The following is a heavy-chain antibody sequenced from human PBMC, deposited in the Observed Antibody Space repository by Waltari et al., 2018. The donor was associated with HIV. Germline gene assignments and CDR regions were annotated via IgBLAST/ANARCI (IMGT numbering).Heavy chain of an antibody. CDR1: GLPFSDYS. J-gene: IGHJ4*01. Sequence: EVRLVESGGGLVKPGGSLRLSCAAPGLPFSDYSMVCVRQAPGKGLEWLSSISSSDTFIYYGDSVRGRFTSSRDNAKKSLYLQLNSLRDEDTAVYYCARVHYSDSSGYERKFDCWGHGTLVTVSS. D-gene: IGHD3-22*01. CDR2: ISSSDTFI. V-gene: IGHV3-21*01. CDR3: ARVHYSDSSGYERKFDC.